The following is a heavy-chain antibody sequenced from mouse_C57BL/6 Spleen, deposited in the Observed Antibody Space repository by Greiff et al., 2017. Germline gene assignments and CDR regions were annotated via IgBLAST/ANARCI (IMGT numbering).Heavy chain of an antibody. D-gene: IGHD1-1*01. CDR3: ARRGITTVVAYYFDY. J-gene: IGHJ2*01. CDR2: IYPRSGNT. CDR1: GYTFTSYG. Sequence: QVQLKQSGAELARPGASVKLSCKASGYTFTSYGISWVKQRTGQGLEWIGEIYPRSGNTYYNEKFKGKATLTADKSSSTAYMELRSLTSEDSAVYFCARRGITTVVAYYFDYGGQGTTLTVSS. V-gene: IGHV1-81*01.